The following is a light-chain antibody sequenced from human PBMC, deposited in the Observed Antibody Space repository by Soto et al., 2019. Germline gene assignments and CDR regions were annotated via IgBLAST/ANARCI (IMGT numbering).Light chain of an antibody. J-gene: IGKJ1*01. Sequence: EMVVTRPPCTLSFSPAERATLSCRASHSVPNNKLAWYQQKPGQAPRVLIYGAYSGATFTPARFSGSGSGADFTLTISRLETEDFVVYYCQQYGSSPWTLGQGTKVDIK. V-gene: IGKV3-20*01. CDR3: QQYGSSPWT. CDR1: HSVPNNK. CDR2: GAY.